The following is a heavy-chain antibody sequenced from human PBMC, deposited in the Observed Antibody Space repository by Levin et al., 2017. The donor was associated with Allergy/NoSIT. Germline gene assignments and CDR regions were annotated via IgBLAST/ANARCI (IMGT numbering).Heavy chain of an antibody. Sequence: GASVKVSCKASGGTFSSYAISWVRQAPGQGLEWMGGIIPIFGTANYAQKFQGRVTITADESTSTAYMELSSLRSEDTAVYYCARPHYYDSSGYYYGSDYGMDVWGQGTTVTVSS. J-gene: IGHJ6*02. CDR1: GGTFSSYA. CDR3: ARPHYYDSSGYYYGSDYGMDV. V-gene: IGHV1-69*13. D-gene: IGHD3-22*01. CDR2: IIPIFGTA.